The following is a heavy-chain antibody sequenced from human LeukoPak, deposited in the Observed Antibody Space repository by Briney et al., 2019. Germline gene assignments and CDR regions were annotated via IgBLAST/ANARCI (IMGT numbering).Heavy chain of an antibody. Sequence: SGGSERLSCSASGFTFSTYAMYWVRQAPGKGLEYVSVITSNGGSTYSADSVKGRFTISRDNSKNTLYLQMSSLRPEDTAVYYCVKDSNIHNYWGQGTMVTVSS. J-gene: IGHJ4*02. CDR2: ITSNGGST. V-gene: IGHV3-64D*09. D-gene: IGHD4-11*01. CDR1: GFTFSTYA. CDR3: VKDSNIHNY.